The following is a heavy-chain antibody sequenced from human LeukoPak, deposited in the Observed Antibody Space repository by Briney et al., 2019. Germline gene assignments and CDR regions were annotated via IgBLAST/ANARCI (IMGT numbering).Heavy chain of an antibody. V-gene: IGHV4-34*01. D-gene: IGHD3-16*01. CDR3: ARGRSGGYFDY. J-gene: IGHJ4*02. CDR2: INHSGST. Sequence: KPSETLSLTCADYGGSFSGYYWSWIRQPPGKGLEWIGEINHSGSTNYNPSLKSRVTISVDTSKNQFSLKLSSVTAADTAVYYCARGRSGGYFDYWGQGTLVTVSS. CDR1: GGSFSGYY.